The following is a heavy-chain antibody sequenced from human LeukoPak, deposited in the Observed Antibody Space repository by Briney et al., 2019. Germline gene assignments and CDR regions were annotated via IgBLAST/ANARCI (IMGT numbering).Heavy chain of an antibody. CDR3: AKRDSSGSYYFDR. CDR1: GFTFSSYA. CDR2: ISKGVGST. V-gene: IGHV3-23*01. Sequence: PGGSLRLSCAAFGFTFSSYAMSWVRQAPGKGLEWVSSISKGVGSTFYADSVKGRFTISRDNSKNTLYLQMNSLRAEDTAVYYCAKRDSSGSYYFDRWGQGTLVTVSS. J-gene: IGHJ4*02. D-gene: IGHD6-19*01.